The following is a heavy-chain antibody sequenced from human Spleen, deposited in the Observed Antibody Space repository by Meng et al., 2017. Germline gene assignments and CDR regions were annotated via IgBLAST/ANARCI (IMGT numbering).Heavy chain of an antibody. CDR1: GGSFSDYY. CDR2: INHSGST. CDR3: ARELQQWLVRYYYYGMDV. Sequence: SETLSLTCVVSGGSFSDYYWSWIRQPPGKGLEWIGEINHSGSTNYNPSLESRATISVDTSQNNLSLKLSSVTAADSAVYYCARELQQWLVRYYYYGMDVWGQGTTVTGAS. V-gene: IGHV4-34*01. D-gene: IGHD6-19*01. J-gene: IGHJ6*02.